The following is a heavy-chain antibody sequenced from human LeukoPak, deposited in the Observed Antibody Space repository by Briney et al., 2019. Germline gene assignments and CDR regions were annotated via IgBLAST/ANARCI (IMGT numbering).Heavy chain of an antibody. CDR2: INQDGSEK. J-gene: IGHJ4*02. CDR3: ARGHYHDFD. CDR1: RFTFSNFW. V-gene: IGHV3-7*01. Sequence: GGSLRLSCAASRFTFSNFWMNWVRQAPRKGLEWVANINQDGSEKYYVDSVKGRFTISRDNAKNSLYLQMNNLRGEDTAVYYCARGHYHDFDWGQGTLVTVSS. D-gene: IGHD4-17*01.